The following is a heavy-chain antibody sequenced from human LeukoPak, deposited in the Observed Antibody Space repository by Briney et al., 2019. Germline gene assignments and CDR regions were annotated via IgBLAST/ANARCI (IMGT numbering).Heavy chain of an antibody. V-gene: IGHV1-18*01. D-gene: IGHD3-3*01. CDR1: GYTFTSYG. CDR3: ARDVPDPFLEWLFSYYYYYGMDV. CDR2: ISAYNGNT. Sequence: ASVTVSCTASGYTFTSYGISWVRQAPGQGLEWMGWISAYNGNTNYAQKLQGRVTMTTDTSTNTAYMELRSLRSDDTAVYYCARDVPDPFLEWLFSYYYYYGMDVWGQGTTVTVSS. J-gene: IGHJ6*02.